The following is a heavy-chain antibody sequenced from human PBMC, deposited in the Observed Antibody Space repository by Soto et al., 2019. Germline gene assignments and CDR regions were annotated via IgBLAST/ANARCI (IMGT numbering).Heavy chain of an antibody. V-gene: IGHV3-48*01. Sequence: PGGSLRLSCVASGFTFRSYEMDWLRHVPGRGLEWVAYIDETSATTHFANSVSGRFTISRDNAKNSLYLEMNSLSAEDSAVYYCAREHCRDGVCAGAFDLWGQGTMVTVSS. CDR2: IDETSATT. J-gene: IGHJ3*01. CDR1: GFTFRSYE. D-gene: IGHD2-8*02. CDR3: AREHCRDGVCAGAFDL.